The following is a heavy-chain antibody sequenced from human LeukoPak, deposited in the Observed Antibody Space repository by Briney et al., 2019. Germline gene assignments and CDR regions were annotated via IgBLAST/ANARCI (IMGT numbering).Heavy chain of an antibody. CDR1: GYTFTGYY. CDR2: INPNSGGT. V-gene: IGHV1-2*02. J-gene: IGHJ4*02. Sequence: ASVKVSCKASGYTFTGYYMHWVRQAPGQGLEWMGWINPNSGGTNYAQKFQGRVTMTRDTSISTAYMELSRLRSDDTAVYYCARVTMIVVAPLFDYWGQGTLVTVSS. CDR3: ARVTMIVVAPLFDY. D-gene: IGHD3-22*01.